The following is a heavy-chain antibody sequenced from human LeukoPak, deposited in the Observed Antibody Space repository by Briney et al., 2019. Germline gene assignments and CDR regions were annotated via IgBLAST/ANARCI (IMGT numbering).Heavy chain of an antibody. CDR3: ARHPRTIWSTISDNWFDP. V-gene: IGHV1-18*01. J-gene: IGHJ5*02. CDR1: GDSFATYG. D-gene: IGHD2-8*01. CDR2: ISRYNGKT. Sequence: ASVRVSCKASGDSFATYGLSWVRQAPGQGLEWMGWISRYNGKTDYARKFQDRVTMTTDISTTTAYMELTSLTSDDTAVYFCARHPRTIWSTISDNWFDPWGQGTLVTVSS.